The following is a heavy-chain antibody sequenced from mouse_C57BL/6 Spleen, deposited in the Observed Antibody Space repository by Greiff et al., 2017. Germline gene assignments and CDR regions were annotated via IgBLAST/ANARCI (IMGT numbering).Heavy chain of an antibody. D-gene: IGHD2-3*01. CDR3: ARGGYDGYAMDY. CDR1: GFTFSDYY. Sequence: EVKVVESEGGLVQPGSSMKLSCTASGFTFSDYYMAWVRQVPEKGLEWVANINYDGSSTYYLDSLKSRFIISRDNAKNILYLQMSSLKSEDTATYYCARGGYDGYAMDYWGQGTSVTVSS. J-gene: IGHJ4*01. CDR2: INYDGSST. V-gene: IGHV5-16*01.